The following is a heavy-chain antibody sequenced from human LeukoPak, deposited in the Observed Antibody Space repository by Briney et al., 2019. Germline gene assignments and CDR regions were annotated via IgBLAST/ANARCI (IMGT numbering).Heavy chain of an antibody. D-gene: IGHD3-10*01. CDR3: ARGSHYYGSGSPNWFDP. J-gene: IGHJ5*02. CDR1: GGSISYY. CDR2: IYYSGST. Sequence: SETLSPTCTVSGGSISYYWTWIRQPPGKGLEWIGYIYYSGSTNYNPSLKGRVTMSIDTSKNQFSLKLSSVTAADTAVYYCARGSHYYGSGSPNWFDPWGQGTLVTVSS. V-gene: IGHV4-59*01.